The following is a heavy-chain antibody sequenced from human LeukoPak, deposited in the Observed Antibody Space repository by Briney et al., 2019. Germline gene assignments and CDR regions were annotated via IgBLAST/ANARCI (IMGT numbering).Heavy chain of an antibody. D-gene: IGHD6-13*01. Sequence: ASVKVSCKASGYTFTGYYMHWVRQAPGQGLEWMGWINPNSGGTNYAQKFQGRVTMTRDTSISTAYMELSRLRSDDTAVYYCARVGYSSSWSNDAFDIWGQGTMVTVSS. CDR2: INPNSGGT. J-gene: IGHJ3*02. CDR3: ARVGYSSSWSNDAFDI. V-gene: IGHV1-2*02. CDR1: GYTFTGYY.